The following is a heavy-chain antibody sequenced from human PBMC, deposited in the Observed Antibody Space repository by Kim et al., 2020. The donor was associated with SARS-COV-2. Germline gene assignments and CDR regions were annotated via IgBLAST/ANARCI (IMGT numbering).Heavy chain of an antibody. D-gene: IGHD1-1*01. Sequence: GGSLRLSCAASGLSFSSYAMNWVRQAPGKGLEWVAGINNAGNSIYRADSIKGRFTISRDNSKNTLYLEMNSLRAEDTARYYCAKGPNWYKGMDVWGQGTT. CDR1: GLSFSSYA. CDR3: AKGPNWYKGMDV. CDR2: INNAGNSI. V-gene: IGHV3-23*01. J-gene: IGHJ6*02.